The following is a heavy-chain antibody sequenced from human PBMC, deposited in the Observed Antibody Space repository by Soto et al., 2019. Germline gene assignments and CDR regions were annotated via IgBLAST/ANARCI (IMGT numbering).Heavy chain of an antibody. D-gene: IGHD4-17*01. Sequence: QVQLVQSGAEVKKPGSSVKVSCKASGGTFSSYTISWVRQAPGQGLKWMGRIIPILGIANYAQKFQGRVTITADKSTSTAYMELSSLRSEDTAVYYCARGDYGDYGPYYYYGMDVWGQGTTVTVSS. CDR1: GGTFSSYT. J-gene: IGHJ6*02. CDR3: ARGDYGDYGPYYYYGMDV. CDR2: IIPILGIA. V-gene: IGHV1-69*02.